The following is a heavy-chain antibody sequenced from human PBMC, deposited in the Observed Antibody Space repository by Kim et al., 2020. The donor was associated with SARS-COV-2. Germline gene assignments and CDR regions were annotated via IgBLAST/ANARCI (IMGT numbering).Heavy chain of an antibody. Sequence: ADSVKGRFTISRDNSKNTRYLQMNSLRAEDTAVYYCAITYCSSTSCSSFDYWGQGTLVTVSS. J-gene: IGHJ4*02. D-gene: IGHD2-2*01. V-gene: IGHV3-23*01. CDR3: AITYCSSTSCSSFDY.